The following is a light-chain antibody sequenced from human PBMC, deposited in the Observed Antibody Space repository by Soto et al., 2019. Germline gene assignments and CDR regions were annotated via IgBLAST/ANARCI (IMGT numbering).Light chain of an antibody. CDR1: QSITRNS. J-gene: IGKJ4*01. Sequence: EIVLTQSPGTLSLSPGVRATLSCRASQSITRNSIAWYQQKPGQAPKLLIYSASSRATGIPDRFSGSGSGTDFSLTISKLEPEDFAVYYCQQYGSPLTFGGGTQVEMK. CDR3: QQYGSPLT. V-gene: IGKV3-20*01. CDR2: SAS.